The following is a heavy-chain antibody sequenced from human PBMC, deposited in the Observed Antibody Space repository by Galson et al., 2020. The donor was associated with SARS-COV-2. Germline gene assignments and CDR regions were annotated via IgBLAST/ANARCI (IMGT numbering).Heavy chain of an antibody. J-gene: IGHJ4*02. V-gene: IGHV3-30*19. CDR1: GFTFSSYG. D-gene: IGHD3-10*01. CDR2: ISNDGSNR. Sequence: GGSLRLSCAASGFTFSSYGMHWVRQAPGKGLEWVAVISNDGSNRYYADSVKGRFTISRDNSKNTLYVQMNSLRAEDTAVYYCARGPRFGELVSPFESGGQGTLVTVSS. CDR3: ARGPRFGELVSPFES.